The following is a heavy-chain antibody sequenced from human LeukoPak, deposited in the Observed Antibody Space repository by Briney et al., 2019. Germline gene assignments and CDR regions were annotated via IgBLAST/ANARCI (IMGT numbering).Heavy chain of an antibody. D-gene: IGHD1-1*01. CDR2: ISSNGDST. Sequence: GGSLRLSCSPSGFTFSSYAMHWVRQAPGKGLEYVPGISSNGDSTYYADSVKGRFTISRDNSKNTLYLQMSSLRAEDTAVYYCVKDSDNLYYFDYWGQGTLVTVSS. CDR3: VKDSDNLYYFDY. CDR1: GFTFSSYA. V-gene: IGHV3-64D*09. J-gene: IGHJ4*02.